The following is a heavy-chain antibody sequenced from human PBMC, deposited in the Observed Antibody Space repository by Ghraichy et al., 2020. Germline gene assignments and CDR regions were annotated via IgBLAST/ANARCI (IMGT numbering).Heavy chain of an antibody. D-gene: IGHD3-22*01. CDR2: IYPDDSDT. Sequence: GGSLRLSCQGSGYTFTKFWIGWVRQLPGKGLEWMAIIYPDDSDTRYSPSFQGQVTISADRSIRTAYLQWSSLKASDTAIYYCVRGYDTTGYELLGYWGQGTQVTVSS. CDR3: VRGYDTTGYELLGY. J-gene: IGHJ4*02. CDR1: GYTFTKFW. V-gene: IGHV5-51*01.